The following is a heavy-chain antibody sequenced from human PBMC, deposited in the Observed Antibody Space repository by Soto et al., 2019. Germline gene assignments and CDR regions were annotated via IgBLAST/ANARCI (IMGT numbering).Heavy chain of an antibody. V-gene: IGHV3-53*01. D-gene: IGHD3-3*02. J-gene: IGHJ4*02. CDR3: ARDHLWAFDY. CDR1: GFTVSSNY. Sequence: GGSLRLSCAASGFTVSSNYMSWVRQAPGKGLEWVSVIYSGGSTYYADSVKGRFTISRDNSKNTLYLQMNSLRDEDTAVYFCARDHLWAFDYWGQGVLVTVSS. CDR2: IYSGGST.